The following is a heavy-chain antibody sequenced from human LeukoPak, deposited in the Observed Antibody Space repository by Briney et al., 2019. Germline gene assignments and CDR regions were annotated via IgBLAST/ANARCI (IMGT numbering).Heavy chain of an antibody. CDR2: INHSGST. V-gene: IGHV4-34*01. J-gene: IGHJ6*02. CDR3: ARTDSSGPGDYYYYGMDV. D-gene: IGHD3-22*01. CDR1: GGSFSGYY. Sequence: PSETLSLTCAAYGGSFSGYYWSWIRQPPGKGLEWIGEINHSGSTNYNPPLKSRVTISVDTSKNQFSLKLSSVTAADTAVYYCARTDSSGPGDYYYYGMDVWGQGTTVTVSS.